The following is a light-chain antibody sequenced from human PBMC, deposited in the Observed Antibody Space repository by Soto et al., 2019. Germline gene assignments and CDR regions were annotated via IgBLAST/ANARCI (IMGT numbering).Light chain of an antibody. CDR2: DAS. CDR1: QSVSSY. V-gene: IGKV3-11*01. Sequence: EIVLTQSPATLSLSPGERATLSCRASQSVSSYLAWYQQKPGQAPRLLIYDASNRATGIPARFSGSGSGTDFTLTISSLEPEDFGVDSCQQLSNWPSGLPVRGGTKVEIK. J-gene: IGKJ4*01. CDR3: QQLSNWPSGLP.